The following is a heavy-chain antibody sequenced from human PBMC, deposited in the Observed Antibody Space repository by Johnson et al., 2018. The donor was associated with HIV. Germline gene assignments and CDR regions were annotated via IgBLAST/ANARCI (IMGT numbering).Heavy chain of an antibody. CDR2: INSDGST. CDR3: AKVGVGATGACVI. V-gene: IGHV3-74*02. D-gene: IGHD1-26*01. CDR1: GFTFSSYW. J-gene: IGHJ3*02. Sequence: VRLVESGGGLVQPGGSLRLSCAASGFTFSSYWMHWVRQAPGKGLVWVSRINSDGSTYYADSVKGRFTISRDNSKNTLYLQMNSLRAEDTAVYYCAKVGVGATGACVIWGQGTMVTVSS.